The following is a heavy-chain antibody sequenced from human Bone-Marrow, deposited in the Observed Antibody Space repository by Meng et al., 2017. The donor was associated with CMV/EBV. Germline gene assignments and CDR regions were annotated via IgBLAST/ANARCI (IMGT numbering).Heavy chain of an antibody. Sequence: ASVKVSCKASGYTFTSYDITWVRQAPGQGLEWVGWISAYKGITNYEQKFQGRVTMTEDTSTDTAYMELSSLRSEDTAVYYCATAPRVEWLGGFDYWGQGTLVTVSS. V-gene: IGHV1-18*01. CDR2: ISAYKGIT. CDR1: GYTFTSYD. D-gene: IGHD3-3*01. CDR3: ATAPRVEWLGGFDY. J-gene: IGHJ4*02.